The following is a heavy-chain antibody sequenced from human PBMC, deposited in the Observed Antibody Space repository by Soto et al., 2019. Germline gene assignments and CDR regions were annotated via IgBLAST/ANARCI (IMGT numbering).Heavy chain of an antibody. CDR1: GGSVSSGSYY. V-gene: IGHV4-61*01. J-gene: IGHJ4*02. Sequence: QVQLQESSPGLVKPSETLSLTCTVSGGSVSSGSYYWSWIRQPPGKGLEWIGYIYYSGSTNYNPSLKSRVTISVDTSKNQFSLKLSSVTAADTAVYYCARDNYYDSSGFDYWGQGTLVTVSS. D-gene: IGHD3-22*01. CDR2: IYYSGST. CDR3: ARDNYYDSSGFDY.